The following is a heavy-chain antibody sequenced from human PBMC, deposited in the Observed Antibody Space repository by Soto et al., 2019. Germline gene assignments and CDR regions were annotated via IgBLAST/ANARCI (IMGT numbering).Heavy chain of an antibody. CDR1: GFTFSNAW. D-gene: IGHD1-20*01. Sequence: EVQLVESGGALVKPGGSLRLSCAASGFTFSNAWMSWVRQAPGKWLEWVGRIKSKTDGGTTDYAAAVEGRFTISREDSKNTVYLQMDSLKTEDTAVYYCATKRTGITTIGPGYWGQGTLVTVSS. CDR2: IKSKTDGGTT. CDR3: ATKRTGITTIGPGY. J-gene: IGHJ4*02. V-gene: IGHV3-15*02.